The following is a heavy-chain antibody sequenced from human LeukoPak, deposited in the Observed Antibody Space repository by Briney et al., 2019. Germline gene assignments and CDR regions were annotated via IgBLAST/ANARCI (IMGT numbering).Heavy chain of an antibody. CDR1: GGSMNNYF. CDR3: ARQGGYHCGMDV. V-gene: IGHV4-59*08. CDR2: IHSSGST. J-gene: IGHJ6*02. D-gene: IGHD3-16*01. Sequence: PSETLSLTCIVSGGSMNNYFWSWVRQPPGKGLEWIGFIHSSGSTNYNPSLKSRVTISGDTSKNQFSLTLTSVTAADTAVYYCARQGGYHCGMDVWGQGTTVTVSS.